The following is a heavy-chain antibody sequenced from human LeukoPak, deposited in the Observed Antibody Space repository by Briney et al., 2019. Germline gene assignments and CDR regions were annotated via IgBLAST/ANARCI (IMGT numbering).Heavy chain of an antibody. Sequence: GASVKVSCKASGGTFSSYAISWVRQAPGQGLEWMGGIIPIFGTANYAQKFQGRVTITADESTSTAYMELSSLRSEDTAVYYCARDVRYYDSSGYQPYYFDYWGQGTLVTGSS. D-gene: IGHD3-22*01. V-gene: IGHV1-69*13. CDR3: ARDVRYYDSSGYQPYYFDY. CDR1: GGTFSSYA. J-gene: IGHJ4*02. CDR2: IIPIFGTA.